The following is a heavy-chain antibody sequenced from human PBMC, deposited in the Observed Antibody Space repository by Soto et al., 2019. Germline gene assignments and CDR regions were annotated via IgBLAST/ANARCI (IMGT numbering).Heavy chain of an antibody. CDR2: IRSKAYGETT. Sequence: PGGSLRLSCTCFGFTFGDYAISWSRQAPGKGLEGVGVIRSKAYGETTDYGASVKGRFTILRDDSKSIAYLQLNSLQSEDTGVYYCTRYTYTSRYSYFGMDVWGHGTAVTVSS. J-gene: IGHJ6*02. CDR3: TRYTYTSRYSYFGMDV. D-gene: IGHD2-2*01. V-gene: IGHV3-49*03. CDR1: GFTFGDYA.